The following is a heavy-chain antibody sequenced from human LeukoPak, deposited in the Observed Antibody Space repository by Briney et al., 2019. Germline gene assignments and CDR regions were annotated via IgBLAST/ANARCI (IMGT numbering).Heavy chain of an antibody. Sequence: GGSLRLSCAASRFTFSNYVMNWVRQAPGKGLEWVSGIGGSDGSTYYADSVKGRFTISRDNSKNTLYLQMNSLRAGDTALYYCTKGTWIQLWSLFDSWGQGTLVTVTS. V-gene: IGHV3-23*01. CDR3: TKGTWIQLWSLFDS. D-gene: IGHD5-18*01. CDR2: IGGSDGST. J-gene: IGHJ4*02. CDR1: RFTFSNYV.